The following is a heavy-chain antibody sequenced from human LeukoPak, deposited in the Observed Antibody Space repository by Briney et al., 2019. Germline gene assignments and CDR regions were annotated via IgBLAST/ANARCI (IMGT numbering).Heavy chain of an antibody. V-gene: IGHV3-11*04. Sequence: GGSLRLSCAASGFTFSNYYMSWIRQAPGKGLVWVSYISSRSSNKYYADSVKGRFTISRDNAKNSLYLQMNSLRAEDTAVYYCVRDVRESRYYYYMDVWGKGTTVTVSS. CDR1: GFTFSNYY. CDR2: ISSRSSNK. J-gene: IGHJ6*03. CDR3: VRDVRESRYYYYMDV. D-gene: IGHD3-10*01.